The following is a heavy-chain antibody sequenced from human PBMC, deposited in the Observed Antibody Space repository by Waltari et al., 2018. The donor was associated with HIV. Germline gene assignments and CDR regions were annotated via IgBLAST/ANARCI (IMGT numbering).Heavy chain of an antibody. Sequence: EVQLVESGGGLVQPGGSLRLSCAASGFTFSSYWMHWVRQAPGKGLVWVSRIKSDGSSTSDGDSGKGRFTISRDNAKNTLYLQMNSLRAEDTAVYYCASGYSSSWRSDYYYYGMDVWGQGTTVTVSS. J-gene: IGHJ6*02. V-gene: IGHV3-74*01. CDR2: IKSDGSST. CDR1: GFTFSSYW. CDR3: ASGYSSSWRSDYYYYGMDV. D-gene: IGHD6-13*01.